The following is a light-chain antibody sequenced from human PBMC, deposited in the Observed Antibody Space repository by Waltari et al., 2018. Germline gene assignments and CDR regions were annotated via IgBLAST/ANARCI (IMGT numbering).Light chain of an antibody. Sequence: DIVMTQSPDSLAVYLGERATINCTSSQRVLYIPTNKNYLAWYQQKPGQSPKLLIFWASTRQSGVPDRFSGSGSGTEFTLTISSLQADDVAVYYCQQYYSTPPLTFGGGTKVEIK. V-gene: IGKV4-1*01. J-gene: IGKJ4*01. CDR2: WAS. CDR1: QRVLYIPTNKNY. CDR3: QQYYSTPPLT.